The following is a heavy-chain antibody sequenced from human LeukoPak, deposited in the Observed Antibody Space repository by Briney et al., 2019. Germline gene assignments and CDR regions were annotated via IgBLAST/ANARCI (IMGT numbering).Heavy chain of an antibody. CDR3: ARTDGYNIRSLAFDI. CDR2: SSSSYI. Sequence: SSSSYIYYANSVKGRFTISRDNAKNSLYLQMNSLRAEDTAVYYCARTDGYNIRSLAFDIWGQGTMVTVSS. D-gene: IGHD5-24*01. J-gene: IGHJ3*02. V-gene: IGHV3-21*01.